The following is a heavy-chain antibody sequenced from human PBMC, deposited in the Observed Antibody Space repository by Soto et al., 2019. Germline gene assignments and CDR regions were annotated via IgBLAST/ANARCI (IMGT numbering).Heavy chain of an antibody. J-gene: IGHJ4*02. Sequence: GGSLRLSCAASGFTFSSYSMNWVRQAPGKGLEWVSSISSSSSYIYYADSVKGRFTISRDNAKNSLYLQMNSLRAEDTAVYYCARDRGGTTVTTVYWGQGTLVTVSS. CDR1: GFTFSSYS. V-gene: IGHV3-21*01. D-gene: IGHD4-17*01. CDR2: ISSSSSYI. CDR3: ARDRGGTTVTTVY.